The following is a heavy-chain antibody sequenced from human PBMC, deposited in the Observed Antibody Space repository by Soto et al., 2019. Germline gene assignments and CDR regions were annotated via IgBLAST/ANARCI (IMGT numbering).Heavy chain of an antibody. CDR2: IYYSGST. CDR1: GGSISSGDYY. D-gene: IGHD2-2*01. Sequence: QVQLQESGPGMVKPSQTLSLTCTVSGGSISSGDYYWSWIRQPPGKGLEWIGYIYYSGSTYYNPYLQSRVTISVDTSKYKFSLKLSSVTAADTAVYYCARELIVLVPAATAGWFDPWGQGTLVTVSS. V-gene: IGHV4-30-4*01. CDR3: ARELIVLVPAATAGWFDP. J-gene: IGHJ5*02.